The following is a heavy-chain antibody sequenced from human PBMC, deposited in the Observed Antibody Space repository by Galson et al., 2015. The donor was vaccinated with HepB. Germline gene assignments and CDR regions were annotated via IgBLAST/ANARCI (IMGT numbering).Heavy chain of an antibody. J-gene: IGHJ3*02. CDR1: GFTFSSYA. D-gene: IGHD2-2*02. CDR3: AKETSDIVVVPAAIGRLDDAFDI. CDR2: ISGSGGST. V-gene: IGHV3-23*01. Sequence: SLRLSCAASGFTFSSYAMSWARQAPGKGLEWVSAISGSGGSTYYADSVKGRFTISRDNSKNTLYLQMNSLRAEDTAVYYCAKETSDIVVVPAAIGRLDDAFDIWGQGTMVTVSS.